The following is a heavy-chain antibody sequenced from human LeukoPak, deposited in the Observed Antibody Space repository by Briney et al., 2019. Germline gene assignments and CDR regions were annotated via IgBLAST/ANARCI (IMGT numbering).Heavy chain of an antibody. CDR2: ISGSGGST. J-gene: IGHJ4*02. V-gene: IGHV3-23*01. D-gene: IGHD3-3*01. CDR1: GFTFSSYA. Sequence: GGSLRPSCAASGFTFSSYAMSWVRQAPGKGLEWVSAISGSGGSTYYADSVKGRFTISRDNSKNTLYLQMNSLRAEDTAVYYCAKDLEWLLTVPYFDYWGQGTLVTVSS. CDR3: AKDLEWLLTVPYFDY.